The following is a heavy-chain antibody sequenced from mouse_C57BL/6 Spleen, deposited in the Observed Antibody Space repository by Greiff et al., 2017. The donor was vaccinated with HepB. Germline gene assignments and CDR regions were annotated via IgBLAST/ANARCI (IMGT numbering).Heavy chain of an antibody. D-gene: IGHD1-1*01. V-gene: IGHV5-16*01. CDR1: GFTFSDYY. J-gene: IGHJ1*03. CDR2: INYDGSST. CDR3: ARIYYYGSSWYFDV. Sequence: EVKLVESEGGLVQPGSSMKLSCTASGFTFSDYYMAWVRQVPEKGLEWVANINYDGSSTYYLDSLKSRFIISRDNAKNILYLQMSSLKSEDTATYYCARIYYYGSSWYFDVWGTGTTVTVSS.